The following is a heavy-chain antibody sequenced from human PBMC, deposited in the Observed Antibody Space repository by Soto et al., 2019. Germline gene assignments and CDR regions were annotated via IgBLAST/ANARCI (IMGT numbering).Heavy chain of an antibody. CDR3: ARDRAKWKDYYYYGMDV. Sequence: SETLSLTCTVSGGSISSGDDFWTWIRQPPGKGLEWIGYIYYSGSTYYNPSLKSRLTMSVDTSKNQFSLKLSSVTAADTAVYYCARDRAKWKDYYYYGMDVWGQGTTVT. J-gene: IGHJ6*02. CDR2: IYYSGST. CDR1: GGSISSGDDF. V-gene: IGHV4-30-4*01. D-gene: IGHD1-20*01.